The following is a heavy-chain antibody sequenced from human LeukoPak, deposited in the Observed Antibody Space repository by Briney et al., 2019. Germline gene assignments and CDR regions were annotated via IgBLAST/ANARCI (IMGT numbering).Heavy chain of an antibody. CDR1: GGSISSGGYY. CDR3: AREGGWRTVTTRFDP. Sequence: PSETLSLTCTVSGGSISSGGYYWSWIRQHPGKGLEWIGYIYYSGSTYYNPSLKSRVTISVDTSKNQFSLKLSSVTAADTAVYYCAREGGWRTVTTRFDPWGQGTLVTVSS. V-gene: IGHV4-31*03. CDR2: IYYSGST. D-gene: IGHD4-17*01. J-gene: IGHJ5*02.